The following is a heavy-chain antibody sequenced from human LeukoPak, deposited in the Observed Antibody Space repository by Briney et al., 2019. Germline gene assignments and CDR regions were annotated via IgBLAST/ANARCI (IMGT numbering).Heavy chain of an antibody. J-gene: IGHJ6*04. CDR1: GFTVSSNY. Sequence: GGSLRLSCAASGFTVSSNYMSWVRQAPGKGLEWVSVIYSGGSTYYADSVKGRFTISRDNSKNTLYLQMNSLRAEDTAMYYCARTPGYCSGGSCYSGYYYGMDVWGKGTTVTVSS. CDR3: ARTPGYCSGGSCYSGYYYGMDV. V-gene: IGHV3-53*01. CDR2: IYSGGST. D-gene: IGHD2-15*01.